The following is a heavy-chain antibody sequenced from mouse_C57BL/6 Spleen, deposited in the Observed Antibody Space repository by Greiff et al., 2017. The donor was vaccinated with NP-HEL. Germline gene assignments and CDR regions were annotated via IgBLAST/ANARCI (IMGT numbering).Heavy chain of an antibody. J-gene: IGHJ2*01. CDR1: GYTFTSYG. CDR2: IYPRSGNT. V-gene: IGHV1-81*01. Sequence: VKLMESGAELARPGASVKLSCKASGYTFTSYGISWVKQRTGQGLEWIGEIYPRSGNTYYNEKFKGKATLTADKSSSTAYMELRSLTSEDSAVYFCAPSLYYDYDDAYYFDYWGQGTTLTVSS. CDR3: APSLYYDYDDAYYFDY. D-gene: IGHD2-4*01.